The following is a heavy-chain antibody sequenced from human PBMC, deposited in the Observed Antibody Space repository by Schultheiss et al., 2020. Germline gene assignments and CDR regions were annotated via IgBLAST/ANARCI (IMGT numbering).Heavy chain of an antibody. D-gene: IGHD2-21*01. CDR2: ISYDGSNK. Sequence: GESLKISCAASGFTFSSYGMHWVRQAPGKGLEWVAVISYDGSNKYYADSVKGRFTISRDNSKNTLYLKMNSLRAEDTAVYYCAKDCGGSDQGCGYGMDVWGQGTTVTVSS. CDR1: GFTFSSYG. J-gene: IGHJ6*02. V-gene: IGHV3-30*18. CDR3: AKDCGGSDQGCGYGMDV.